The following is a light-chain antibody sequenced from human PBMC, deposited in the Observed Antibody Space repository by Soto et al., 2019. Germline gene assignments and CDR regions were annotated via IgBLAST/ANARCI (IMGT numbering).Light chain of an antibody. J-gene: IGLJ1*01. V-gene: IGLV1-40*01. CDR3: QSYDRSLRTYV. CDR1: SSNIGAGYD. Sequence: QSVLTQPPSVSGAPGQRVTISCSGSSSNIGAGYDVNWYRQLPGTAPKLLIYGNSDRPSGVPYRFSGSKSGTSASLAITGLQAEDEADYFCQSYDRSLRTYVFGTATKLTVL. CDR2: GNS.